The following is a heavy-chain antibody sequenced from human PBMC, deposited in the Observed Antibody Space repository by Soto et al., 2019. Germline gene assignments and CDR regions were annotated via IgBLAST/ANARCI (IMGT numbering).Heavy chain of an antibody. D-gene: IGHD5-18*01. CDR2: LGGSGSGT. Sequence: EVQLLESGGGLVQPGGSLRLSCAASGFTFSSYALSWVRQAPGKGLEWVSALGGSGSGTYYADSVKGRFTISRDNSRNPLYRLMNSLSPEDTAVYYCAKQGGYTYGYDMDVWGQGTTVTVSS. J-gene: IGHJ6*02. CDR1: GFTFSSYA. V-gene: IGHV3-23*01. CDR3: AKQGGYTYGYDMDV.